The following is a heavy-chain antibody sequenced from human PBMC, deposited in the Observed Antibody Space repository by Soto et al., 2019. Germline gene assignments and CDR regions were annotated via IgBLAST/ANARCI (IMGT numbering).Heavy chain of an antibody. CDR3: ARGGYYGMDV. CDR2: INPSGGST. J-gene: IGHJ6*02. CDR1: GYTFTSYY. V-gene: IGHV1-46*01. Sequence: QVQLVQSGAEVKKPGASVKVSCKASGYTFTSYYMHWVRQAPGQGLEWMGIINPSGGSTSYAQKFQDRVTMHRDTSTSTVYVELSSLRSEDKAVYYCARGGYYGMDVWGQGTTVTVSS.